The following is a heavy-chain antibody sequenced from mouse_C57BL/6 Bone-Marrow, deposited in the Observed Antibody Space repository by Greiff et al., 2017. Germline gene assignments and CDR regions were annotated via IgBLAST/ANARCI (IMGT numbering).Heavy chain of an antibody. V-gene: IGHV5-15*01. CDR3: ARHPDGSSPWYFDV. CDR2: ISNLAYSI. Sequence: EVQRVESGGGLVQPGGSLKLSCAASGFTFSDYGMAWVRQAPRKGPEWVAFISNLAYSIYYADTVTGRFTISRENAKNTLYLEMSSLRSEDTAMYYCARHPDGSSPWYFDVWGTGTTVTVSS. D-gene: IGHD1-1*01. CDR1: GFTFSDYG. J-gene: IGHJ1*03.